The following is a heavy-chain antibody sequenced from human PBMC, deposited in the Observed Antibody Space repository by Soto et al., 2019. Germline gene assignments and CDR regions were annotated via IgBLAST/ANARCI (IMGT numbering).Heavy chain of an antibody. CDR3: ARDFLSSSGAARYYYGMDV. CDR2: IIPIFGTA. D-gene: IGHD6-6*01. V-gene: IGHV1-69*13. CDR1: GGTFSSYA. Sequence: ASVKVSCKASGGTFSSYAISWVRQAPGQGLEWMGGIIPIFGTANYAQKFQGRVTITADESTSTAYMELSSLRSEDTAVYYCARDFLSSSGAARYYYGMDVWGQGTTVTVSS. J-gene: IGHJ6*02.